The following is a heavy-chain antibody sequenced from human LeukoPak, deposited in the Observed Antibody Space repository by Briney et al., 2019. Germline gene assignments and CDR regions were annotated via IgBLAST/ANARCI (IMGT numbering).Heavy chain of an antibody. Sequence: GGSLRLSCAASGFTFSSYSMNWVRQAPGKGLEWVSSISSSSSYIYYADSVKGRFTTSRDNAKNSLYLQMNSLRAEDTAVYYCARGSSSGQGGWGQGTLVTVSS. V-gene: IGHV3-21*01. D-gene: IGHD6-19*01. CDR3: ARGSSSGQGG. J-gene: IGHJ4*02. CDR2: ISSSSSYI. CDR1: GFTFSSYS.